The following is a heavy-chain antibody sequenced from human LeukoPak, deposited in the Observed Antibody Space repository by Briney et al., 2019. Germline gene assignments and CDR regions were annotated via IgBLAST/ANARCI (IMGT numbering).Heavy chain of an antibody. CDR1: GFTFSSYS. Sequence: GGSLRLSCAASGFTFSSYSMNWVRQAPGKGLEWVAFIQNDGSFTFYADSVQGRFSISRDNSKNTLFLQMNSLRADDTAVYYCAKTSDQLLYSKFDFWGQGTLVTVSS. J-gene: IGHJ4*02. CDR2: IQNDGSFT. V-gene: IGHV3-30*02. D-gene: IGHD2-15*01. CDR3: AKTSDQLLYSKFDF.